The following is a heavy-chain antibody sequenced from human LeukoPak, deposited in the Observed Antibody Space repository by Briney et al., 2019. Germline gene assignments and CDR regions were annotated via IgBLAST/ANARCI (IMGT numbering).Heavy chain of an antibody. CDR2: INHSGRT. V-gene: IGHV4-34*01. CDR3: ARRSFISIAVAGPIHR. CDR1: GWSFSGYY. D-gene: IGHD6-19*01. J-gene: IGHJ4*02. Sequence: SETLSLTCAVYGWSFSGYYWSWIRQPPGKGLEWIWEINHSGRTNYNPSLESGVTISVDTSKNQFSLKLSSVTAADTAVYYCARRSFISIAVAGPIHRWGKGTLVTVSS.